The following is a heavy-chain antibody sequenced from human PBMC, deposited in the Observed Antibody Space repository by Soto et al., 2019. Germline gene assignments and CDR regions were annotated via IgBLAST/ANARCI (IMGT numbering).Heavy chain of an antibody. J-gene: IGHJ6*02. CDR2: LIPIFGPA. CDR1: GGTFRSYA. Sequence: GASVKVSSTASGGTFRSYAINWVRQAPVQGLELMGGLIPIFGPANYAQKFQGRVTITADEYTSTPYMELSSLRSEDTAVYYCARALGDILSCYYKSPYCYVIDVWAQGFTVTVS. D-gene: IGHD3-9*01. V-gene: IGHV1-69*13. CDR3: ARALGDILSCYYKSPYCYVIDV.